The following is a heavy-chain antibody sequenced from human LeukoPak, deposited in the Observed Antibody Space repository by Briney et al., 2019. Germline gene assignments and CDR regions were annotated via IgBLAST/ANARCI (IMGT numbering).Heavy chain of an antibody. Sequence: PGGSLRLSCAASGFTFTTSGMTWVRQAPGKGLEWVSSISGSSSHIFYADSVKGRFTLSRDNAKNSLYLQMNSLRAEDTAVYYCARAPEADDAFDIWGQGTMVTVSS. CDR3: ARAPEADDAFDI. J-gene: IGHJ3*02. D-gene: IGHD1-14*01. V-gene: IGHV3-21*04. CDR1: GFTFTTSG. CDR2: ISGSSSHI.